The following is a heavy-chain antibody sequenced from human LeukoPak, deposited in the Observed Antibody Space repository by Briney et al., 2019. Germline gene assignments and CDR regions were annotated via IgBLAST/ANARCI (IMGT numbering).Heavy chain of an antibody. CDR3: AREYSSRGPFDY. J-gene: IGHJ4*02. CDR2: IYYSGST. CDR1: GGSISSSSYY. V-gene: IGHV4-39*02. Sequence: PSETLSLTCTVSGGSISSSSYYWGWIRQPPGKGLEWIGSIYYSGSTYYNPSLKSRVTISVDTSKNQFSLKLSSVTAADTAVYYCAREYSSRGPFDYWGQGTLVTVSS. D-gene: IGHD6-13*01.